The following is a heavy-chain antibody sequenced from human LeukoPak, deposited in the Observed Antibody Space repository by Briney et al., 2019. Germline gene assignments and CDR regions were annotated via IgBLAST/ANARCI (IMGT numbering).Heavy chain of an antibody. V-gene: IGHV1-69*05. Sequence: SVKVSCKASGGTFSSYAISWVRQAPAQGLEWMGGIIPIFGTANYAQKFQGRVTITTDESTSTAYMELSSLRSEDTAVYYCARFNSAFDRALDYWGQGTLVTVSS. J-gene: IGHJ4*02. CDR3: ARFNSAFDRALDY. CDR1: GGTFSSYA. CDR2: IIPIFGTA. D-gene: IGHD4-23*01.